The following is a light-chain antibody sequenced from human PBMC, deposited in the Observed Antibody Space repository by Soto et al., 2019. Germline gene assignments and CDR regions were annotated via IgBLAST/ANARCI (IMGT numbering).Light chain of an antibody. J-gene: IGKJ4*01. CDR3: QQNNNWHLT. Sequence: VLTQSPGTVSLSPGESATLSCRASQTVSITYLTWYEQRPGQAPRLLIFGASKRATGIPDRFSGSGSGRDFTLTISGLEPEDFAVYYCQQNNNWHLTFGGGTKVDIK. V-gene: IGKV3D-20*02. CDR2: GAS. CDR1: QTVSITY.